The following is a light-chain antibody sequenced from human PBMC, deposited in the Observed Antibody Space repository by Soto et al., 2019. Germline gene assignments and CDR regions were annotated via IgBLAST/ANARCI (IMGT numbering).Light chain of an antibody. CDR1: QSILYSSNNKNC. CDR3: QQYYSNQWT. V-gene: IGKV4-1*01. J-gene: IGKJ1*01. Sequence: DIVMTQSPDSLAVSLGERATINCKSSQSILYSSNNKNCLGWYQQKPGQPPKLLIYWASTRESGVPDRFSGRGSGTDFTLTISSLQAEDVAVYYCQQYYSNQWTFGQGTKVEIK. CDR2: WAS.